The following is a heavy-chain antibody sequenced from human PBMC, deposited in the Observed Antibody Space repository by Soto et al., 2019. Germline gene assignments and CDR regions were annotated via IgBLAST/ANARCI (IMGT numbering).Heavy chain of an antibody. CDR2: IRSKAYGGTT. CDR3: TRDLELRHLDY. Sequence: HPGGSLRLSCTASGFTFGDYAMSWVRQAPGKGLEWVGFIRSKAYGGTTEYAASVKGRFTISRDDSKSIAYLQMNSLKTEDTAVYYSTRDLELRHLDYWGQGTLVTVSS. V-gene: IGHV3-49*04. J-gene: IGHJ4*02. CDR1: GFTFGDYA. D-gene: IGHD1-7*01.